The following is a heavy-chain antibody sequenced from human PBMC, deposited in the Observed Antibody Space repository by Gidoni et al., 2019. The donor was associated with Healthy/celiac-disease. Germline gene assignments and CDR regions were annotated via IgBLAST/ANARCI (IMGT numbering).Heavy chain of an antibody. CDR3: ARGSSTSEYYGMDV. J-gene: IGHJ6*02. V-gene: IGHV3-11*01. D-gene: IGHD2-2*01. Sequence: QVQLVESGGGLVKPGGSLRLSCAAPGSTFSDYYMSWIRQAPGKGLELVSYISSSGSTIYYADSVKGRFTISRDNAKNSLYLQMNSLRAEDTAGYYCARGSSTSEYYGMDVWGQGTTVTVSS. CDR2: ISSSGSTI. CDR1: GSTFSDYY.